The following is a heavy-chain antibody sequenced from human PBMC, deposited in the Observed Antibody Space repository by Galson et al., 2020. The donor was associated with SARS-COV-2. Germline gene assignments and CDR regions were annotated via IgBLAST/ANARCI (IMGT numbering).Heavy chain of an antibody. CDR1: GCSISSGCYY. CDR3: ASGESYCSSTSCVNWFDP. Sequence: SETLSLTCTVSGCSISSGCYYWSWIRQHPAKGLEWIGYTYYSGSTHYNPSLNSPVPISVDKSKNQFSLKLSSVTAADTAVYYCASGESYCSSTSCVNWFDPWGQGTLVTVSS. D-gene: IGHD2-2*01. J-gene: IGHJ5*02. CDR2: TYYSGST. V-gene: IGHV4-31*01.